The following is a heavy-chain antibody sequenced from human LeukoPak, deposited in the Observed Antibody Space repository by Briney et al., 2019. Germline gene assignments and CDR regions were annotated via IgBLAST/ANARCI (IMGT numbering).Heavy chain of an antibody. CDR2: IKQDGSEK. V-gene: IGHV3-7*01. CDR3: ARGGPYSSSSGGTPDY. CDR1: GFTFSSYW. D-gene: IGHD6-13*01. Sequence: PGGSLRLSCAASGFTFSSYWMSWVRQAPGKGLEWVANIKQDGSEKYYVDSVKGRFTISRDNAKNSLYLQMNSLRAEDTAVCYCARGGPYSSSSGGTPDYWGQGTLVTVSS. J-gene: IGHJ4*02.